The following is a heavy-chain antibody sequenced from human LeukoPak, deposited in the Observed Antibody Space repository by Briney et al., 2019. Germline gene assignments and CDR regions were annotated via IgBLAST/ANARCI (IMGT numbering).Heavy chain of an antibody. CDR1: GYTFTSYY. CDR2: INPSGGST. J-gene: IGHJ4*02. V-gene: IGHV1-46*01. Sequence: ASVKVSCKASGYTFTSYYMHWVRQAPGQGLEWMGIINPSGGSTSYAQKFQGRVTMTRDTSTSTVYMELSSLRSEDTAVYYCARDRPATLYGSGTYPFDYWGQGTLVTVSS. CDR3: ARDRPATLYGSGTYPFDY. D-gene: IGHD3-10*01.